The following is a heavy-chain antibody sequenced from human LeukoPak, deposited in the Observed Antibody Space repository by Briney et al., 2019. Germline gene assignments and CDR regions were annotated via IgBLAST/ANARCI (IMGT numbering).Heavy chain of an antibody. J-gene: IGHJ4*02. CDR2: IKQDGSEK. CDR3: ARGRRGYSGYDLGICFDY. V-gene: IGHV3-7*01. Sequence: PGGSLRLSCAASGFTFSSYWMSWVRQAPGKGLEWVANIKQDGSEKYYVDSVKGRFTISRDNAKNSLCLQTNSLRAEDTAVYYCARGRRGYSGYDLGICFDYWGQGTLVTVSS. D-gene: IGHD5-12*01. CDR1: GFTFSSYW.